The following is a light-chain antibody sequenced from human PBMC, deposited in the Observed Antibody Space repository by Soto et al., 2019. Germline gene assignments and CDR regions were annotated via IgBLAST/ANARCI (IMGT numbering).Light chain of an antibody. Sequence: QSVLTQSPSASASLGASVKLTCTLSSGQSNYAIAWHQQQPEKGPRYLMKLNTDGSHTKGDGIPDRFSGSSSGAERYLSISSLQSEDEADYYCQTWGTGIQVFGGGTKVTVL. CDR2: LNTDGSH. CDR3: QTWGTGIQV. J-gene: IGLJ3*02. V-gene: IGLV4-69*01. CDR1: SGQSNYA.